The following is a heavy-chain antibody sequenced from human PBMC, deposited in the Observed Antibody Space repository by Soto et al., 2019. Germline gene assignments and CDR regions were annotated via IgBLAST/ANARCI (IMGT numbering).Heavy chain of an antibody. CDR2: ISAYNGNT. J-gene: IGHJ5*02. D-gene: IGHD3-9*01. CDR3: ARDLRAYYDILTGYDNWFDP. Sequence: GASVKVSCKASGYTFTSYGISWVRQAPGQGLEWMGWISAYNGNTNYAQKLQGRVTMTTDTSTSTAYMELRSLRSDDTAVYYCARDLRAYYDILTGYDNWFDPWGQGTLVTVSS. V-gene: IGHV1-18*01. CDR1: GYTFTSYG.